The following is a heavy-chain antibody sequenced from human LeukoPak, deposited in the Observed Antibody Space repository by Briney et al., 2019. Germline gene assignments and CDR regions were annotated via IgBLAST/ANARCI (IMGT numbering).Heavy chain of an antibody. CDR1: GYTFTGYY. Sequence: GASVKVSCKASGYTFTGYYMHWVRQAPGQGLEWMGWINPNSGGTNYAQKFQGWVTMTRDTSISTAYMELSRLRSDDTAVYYCARSTYNHYYYYMDVWGKGTTVTVSS. CDR2: INPNSGGT. J-gene: IGHJ6*03. CDR3: ARSTYNHYYYYMDV. D-gene: IGHD1-1*01. V-gene: IGHV1-2*04.